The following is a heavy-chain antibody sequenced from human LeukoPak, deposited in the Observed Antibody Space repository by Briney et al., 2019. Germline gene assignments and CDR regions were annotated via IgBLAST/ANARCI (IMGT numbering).Heavy chain of an antibody. CDR1: GFTFSSYA. V-gene: IGHV3-23*01. J-gene: IGHJ4*02. D-gene: IGHD5-24*01. CDR3: ARVGYRLQDFDY. Sequence: GGSLRLSCVASGFTFSSYAMSWVRQAPGKGLEWVSAISGSGGSTYYADSVKGRFTISRDNSKNRVYLQMNSLRADDTAVYYCARVGYRLQDFDYWGQGALVTVSS. CDR2: ISGSGGST.